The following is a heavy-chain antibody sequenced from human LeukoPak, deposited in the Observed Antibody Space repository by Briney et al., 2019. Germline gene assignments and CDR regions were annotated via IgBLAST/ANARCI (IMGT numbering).Heavy chain of an antibody. Sequence: PSATLAHPRAFYGETLYGYEGSGIRQTPGKGLEWIGEINHSGSTNYNPSLKSRVTISVDTSKNQFSLKLSSVTATDTAVYYCARATYDAGDYWGQGTLVTVSS. D-gene: IGHD3-3*01. J-gene: IGHJ4*02. CDR3: ARATYDAGDY. V-gene: IGHV4-34*01. CDR1: GETLYGYE. CDR2: INHSGST.